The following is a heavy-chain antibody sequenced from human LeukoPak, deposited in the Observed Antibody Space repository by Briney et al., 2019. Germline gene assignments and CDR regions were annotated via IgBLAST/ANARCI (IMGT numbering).Heavy chain of an antibody. Sequence: ASVKVSCKASGYTFTSYGISWVRQAPGQGLEWMGWISAYNGNTNYAQKLQGRVTMTTDTSTSTAYMELRSLRSDDTAVYYCVRVTTVDWYFDLWGRGTLVTVSS. CDR1: GYTFTSYG. CDR3: VRVTTVDWYFDL. D-gene: IGHD4-23*01. V-gene: IGHV1-18*01. J-gene: IGHJ2*01. CDR2: ISAYNGNT.